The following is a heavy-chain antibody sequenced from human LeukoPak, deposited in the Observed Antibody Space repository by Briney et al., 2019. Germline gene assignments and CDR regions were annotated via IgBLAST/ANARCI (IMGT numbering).Heavy chain of an antibody. J-gene: IGHJ4*02. CDR2: INHSGST. Sequence: PSETLSLTCAVYGGSFRGYYWSWIRQPPGKGLEWIGEINHSGSTNYNPSLKSRVTISVDTSKNQFSLKLSSVTAADTAVYYCARLKTEWELYFDYWGQGTLVTVSS. CDR1: GGSFRGYY. V-gene: IGHV4-34*01. CDR3: ARLKTEWELYFDY. D-gene: IGHD1-26*01.